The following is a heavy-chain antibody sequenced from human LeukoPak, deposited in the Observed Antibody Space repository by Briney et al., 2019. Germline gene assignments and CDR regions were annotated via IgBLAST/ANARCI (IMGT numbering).Heavy chain of an antibody. CDR2: INSDGSDT. Sequence: PGGSLRLSCAASGFTFSSYWMQWVRQAPGKGLVLISRINSDGSDTRYADSVKGRFTISRDNAKNTLYLQMNSLRAEDTAVYYCAKAVTFSFDIWGQGTMVTVSS. V-gene: IGHV3-74*01. J-gene: IGHJ3*02. CDR3: AKAVTFSFDI. CDR1: GFTFSSYW. D-gene: IGHD3-16*01.